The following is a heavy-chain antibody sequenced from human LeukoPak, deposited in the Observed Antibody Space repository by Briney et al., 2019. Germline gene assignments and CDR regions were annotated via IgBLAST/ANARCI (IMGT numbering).Heavy chain of an antibody. Sequence: GGSLRLSCAASGFIFSNYGMNWVRQAPGKGLEWVAAISASGSATSYADSVRGRFTISRDNSKSTTYLQMNSLRAEDTAVYYCAKGGAIVITTPPDYFDYWGQGTLVTVSS. D-gene: IGHD3-22*01. CDR1: GFIFSNYG. CDR3: AKGGAIVITTPPDYFDY. V-gene: IGHV3-23*01. J-gene: IGHJ4*02. CDR2: ISASGSAT.